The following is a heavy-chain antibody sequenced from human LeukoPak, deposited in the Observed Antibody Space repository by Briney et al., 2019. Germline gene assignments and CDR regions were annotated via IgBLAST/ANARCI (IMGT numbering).Heavy chain of an antibody. CDR2: IYYSGST. J-gene: IGHJ3*02. Sequence: PSETLSLTCTVSGGSISSGGYYWSWIRQHPGKGLEWIGYIYYSGSTYYNPSLKSRVTISVDTSKNQFSLKLSSATAADTAVYYCAREAKDDAFDIWGQGTMVTVSS. CDR1: GGSISSGGYY. V-gene: IGHV4-31*03. CDR3: AREAKDDAFDI.